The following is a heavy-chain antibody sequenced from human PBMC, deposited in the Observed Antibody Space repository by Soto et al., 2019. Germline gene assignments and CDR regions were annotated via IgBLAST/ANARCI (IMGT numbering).Heavy chain of an antibody. Sequence: PSETLSLTCTVSVGSISSGGYYWSWIRQHPGKGLEWIGYIYYSGSTYYNPSLKSRVTISVDTSKNQFSLKLSSVTAADTAVYYCARETMVRGVIPWGQGTLVTVSS. CDR1: VGSISSGGYY. V-gene: IGHV4-31*03. D-gene: IGHD3-10*01. J-gene: IGHJ5*02. CDR3: ARETMVRGVIP. CDR2: IYYSGST.